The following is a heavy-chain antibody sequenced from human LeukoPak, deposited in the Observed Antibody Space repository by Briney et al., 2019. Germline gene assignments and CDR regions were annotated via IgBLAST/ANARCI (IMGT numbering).Heavy chain of an antibody. V-gene: IGHV4-34*01. D-gene: IGHD3-9*01. CDR1: GGSFSGYY. CDR3: ARPYDILTGAFDY. Sequence: SEALSLTCAVYGGSFSGYYWSWIRQPPGKGLEWIGEINHSGSTNYNPSLKSRVTISVDTSKNQFSLKLSFVTAADTAVYYCARPYDILTGAFDYWGQGTLVTVSS. J-gene: IGHJ4*02. CDR2: INHSGST.